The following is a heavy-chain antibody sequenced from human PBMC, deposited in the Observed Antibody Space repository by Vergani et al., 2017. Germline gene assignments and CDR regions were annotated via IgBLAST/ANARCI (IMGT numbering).Heavy chain of an antibody. Sequence: EVQLVESGGGLVKPGGSLRLSCAASGFTFSSYSMNWVRQAPGKGLEWVSSISSSSSYIYYADSVKGRFTISRDNAKNSLYLQMNSLRAEDTAVYYCARAAGTYSSXVVHWGQGTLVTVSS. V-gene: IGHV3-21*01. CDR2: ISSSSSYI. D-gene: IGHD6-13*01. CDR3: ARAAGTYSSXVVH. CDR1: GFTFSSYS. J-gene: IGHJ4*02.